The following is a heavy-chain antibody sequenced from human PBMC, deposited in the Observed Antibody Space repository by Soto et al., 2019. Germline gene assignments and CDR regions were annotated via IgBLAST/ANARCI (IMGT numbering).Heavy chain of an antibody. CDR1: GDILSSFG. Sequence: QVRLEQSGSEVKRPGSSVKVSCKASGDILSSFGLSWVRQAPGQGLEWLGGIVPLFGAENYAQRFQGRVTITADESTNTAYMELSSLRSEDTAVYYCARDRLPHCSGGSCYSEFAHWGQRPLVIVSS. CDR3: ARDRLPHCSGGSCYSEFAH. J-gene: IGHJ4*02. V-gene: IGHV1-69*01. CDR2: IVPLFGAE. D-gene: IGHD2-15*01.